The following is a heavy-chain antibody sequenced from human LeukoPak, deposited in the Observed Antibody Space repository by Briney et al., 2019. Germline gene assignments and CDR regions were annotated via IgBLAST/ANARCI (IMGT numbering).Heavy chain of an antibody. CDR3: ALARIVGAPYLLERVKRSHFDY. CDR2: INHSGST. Sequence: PSETLSLTCAVYGGSFSGYYWSWIRQPPGKGLEWIGEINHSGSTNYNPSLKSRVTISVDTSKNQFSLKLSSVTAADTAVYYCALARIVGAPYLLERVKRSHFDYWGQGTPVTVSS. V-gene: IGHV4-34*01. D-gene: IGHD1-26*01. J-gene: IGHJ4*02. CDR1: GGSFSGYY.